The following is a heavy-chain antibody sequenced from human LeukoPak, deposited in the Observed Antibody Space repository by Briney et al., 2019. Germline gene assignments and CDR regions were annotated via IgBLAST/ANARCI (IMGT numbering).Heavy chain of an antibody. V-gene: IGHV4-4*07. Sequence: SETQSLTCTVSGGSISSYYWSWIRQPAGKGLEWIGRIYTSGSTNYNPSLKSRVTMSVDTSKNQFSLKLSSVTAADTAVYYCARGYCSGGGCYPDYFDYWGQGTLVTVSS. D-gene: IGHD2-15*01. CDR1: GGSISSYY. CDR2: IYTSGST. CDR3: ARGYCSGGGCYPDYFDY. J-gene: IGHJ4*02.